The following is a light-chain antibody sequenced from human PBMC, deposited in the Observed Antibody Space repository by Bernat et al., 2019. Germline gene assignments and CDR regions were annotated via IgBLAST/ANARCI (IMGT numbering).Light chain of an antibody. J-gene: IGKJ3*01. CDR3: QQYNIWPFT. CDR1: QSVNSD. Sequence: EIVMTQSPATLSVSLGERATLSCRASQSVNSDLAWYQQKPGQAPRLLIFGASARATGLPARFSGSGSGTEFTLTISSLQSEDFAVYYCQQYNIWPFTFGPGTKVDIK. CDR2: GAS. V-gene: IGKV3-15*01.